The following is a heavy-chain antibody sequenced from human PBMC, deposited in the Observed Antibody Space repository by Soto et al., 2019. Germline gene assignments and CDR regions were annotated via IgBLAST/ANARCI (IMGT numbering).Heavy chain of an antibody. Sequence: QVQLVQSGAEVKKPGASVKVSCKASGYTFTSYYMHWVRQAPGQGLEWVGIINPSGGSTSYAQKFQGRVTMTRDTSTSTVYMELSSLRSEDTAVYYCARGQVLLWFGELSGSGSWFDPWGQGTLVTVSS. CDR3: ARGQVLLWFGELSGSGSWFDP. CDR2: INPSGGST. V-gene: IGHV1-46*03. D-gene: IGHD3-10*01. J-gene: IGHJ5*02. CDR1: GYTFTSYY.